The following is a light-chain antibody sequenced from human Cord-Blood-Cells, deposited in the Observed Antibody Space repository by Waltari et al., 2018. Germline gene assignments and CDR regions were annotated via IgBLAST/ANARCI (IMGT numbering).Light chain of an antibody. CDR1: QSVSSN. J-gene: IGKJ1*01. Sequence: EIVLTQSTATLSVSHGERATLSCRASQSVSSNLAWYQQKPGQAPRLLIYGASTRATGIPARFSGSGSGTEFTLTISSLQSEDFAVYYCQQYNNWPPWTFGQGTKVEIK. V-gene: IGKV3-15*01. CDR3: QQYNNWPPWT. CDR2: GAS.